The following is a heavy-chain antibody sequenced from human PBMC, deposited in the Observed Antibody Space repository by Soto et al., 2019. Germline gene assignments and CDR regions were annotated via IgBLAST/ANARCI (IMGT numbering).Heavy chain of an antibody. J-gene: IGHJ5*02. D-gene: IGHD2-21*01. CDR3: ARDGLYDVDIPGWLHP. CDR2: INPKSGAT. V-gene: IGHV1-2*02. CDR1: GYTFTGYY. Sequence: QAQLVQSGAEVKKPGASVKVACEAFGYTFTGYYMHWVRQAPGQVLEWMGWINPKSGATKYAQKFQGRVIMTRDTSMYTVYMEVMRLRSDDSAIYYYARDGLYDVDIPGWLHPWGQGTPVTVAS.